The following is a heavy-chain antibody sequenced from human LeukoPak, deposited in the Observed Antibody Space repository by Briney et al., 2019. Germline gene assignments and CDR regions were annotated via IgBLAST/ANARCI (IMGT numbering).Heavy chain of an antibody. V-gene: IGHV1-8*01. J-gene: IGHJ5*02. Sequence: ASVKVSCKASGYTFTSHDINWVRQATGQGLEWMGWMNPNSGNTGYAQKFQGRVTMTRNTSISTAYMELSSLRSEDTAVYYCARREGRYYYGSGSRPGWFDPWGQGTLVTVSS. CDR3: ARREGRYYYGSGSRPGWFDP. CDR1: GYTFTSHD. CDR2: MNPNSGNT. D-gene: IGHD3-10*01.